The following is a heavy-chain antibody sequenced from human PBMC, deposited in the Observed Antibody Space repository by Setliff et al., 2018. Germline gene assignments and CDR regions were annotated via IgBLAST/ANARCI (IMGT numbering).Heavy chain of an antibody. CDR2: IIPILETT. Sequence: SVKVSCKVSGGAFSNYGLTWVRQAPGQGLVWVGRIIPILETTNYAQNFQGRVSITADESTRTAYMELSRLTFEDTAVYYCARWNGSGYFYYWGQGTWVTVSS. J-gene: IGHJ4*02. CDR1: GGAFSNYG. CDR3: ARWNGSGYFYY. D-gene: IGHD3-3*01. V-gene: IGHV1-69*11.